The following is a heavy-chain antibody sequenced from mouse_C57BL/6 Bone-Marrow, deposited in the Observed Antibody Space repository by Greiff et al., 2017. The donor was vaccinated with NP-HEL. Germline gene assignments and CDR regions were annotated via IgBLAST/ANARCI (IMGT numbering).Heavy chain of an antibody. CDR2: IYPRSGNT. CDR1: GYTFTSYG. D-gene: IGHD2-1*01. J-gene: IGHJ2*01. CDR3: ARKGVSTAYVDY. Sequence: VQLQQSGAELVRPGASVKLSCKASGYTFTSYGMSWVKQSTGQGLEWIGGIYPRSGNTYYNEKFKGKATLTADKSSSTAYMELRSLTSEDSAVYFCARKGVSTAYVDYWGQGTALTVSS. V-gene: IGHV1-81*01.